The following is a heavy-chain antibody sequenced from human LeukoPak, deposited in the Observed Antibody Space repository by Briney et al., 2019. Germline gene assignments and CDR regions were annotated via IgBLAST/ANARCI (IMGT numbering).Heavy chain of an antibody. D-gene: IGHD1-26*01. CDR1: GDSISSYY. J-gene: IGHJ4*02. Sequence: ASETLSLTCSVSGDSISSYYWSWMRQSPGKGLEWIGFIYYSGSTNYNPSLKSRVAISLDKSKSQFSLRLTSVTDADTAVYYCAREISVGLSVTLFDYWGQGTLVTVSS. CDR2: IYYSGST. CDR3: AREISVGLSVTLFDY. V-gene: IGHV4-59*01.